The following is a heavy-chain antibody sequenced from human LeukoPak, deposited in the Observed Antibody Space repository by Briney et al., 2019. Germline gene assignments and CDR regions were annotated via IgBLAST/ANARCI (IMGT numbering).Heavy chain of an antibody. V-gene: IGHV3-21*01. Sequence: GSLRLSCEASGFTFNTYTMNWVRQAPGKGLEWVSSIGSSSNYADSVKGRFTISRDNAKKSLYLQMNSLGAEDTAVYYCARDTSGYAGIFDYWGQGSLVTVSS. CDR1: GFTFNTYT. D-gene: IGHD5-12*01. J-gene: IGHJ4*02. CDR3: ARDTSGYAGIFDY. CDR2: IGSSSNY.